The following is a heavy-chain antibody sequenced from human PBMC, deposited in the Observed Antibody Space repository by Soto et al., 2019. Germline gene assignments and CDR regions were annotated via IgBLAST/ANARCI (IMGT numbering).Heavy chain of an antibody. CDR1: GFTFSSYA. Sequence: GSLRLSCAASGFTFSSYAMSWARQAPGKGLEWVSSIGVTGGTYYADSVKVRFAISRDNSRNTLDLQMNSLRADDTAVYYCAKNYFFDSWGQGTPVTVSS. J-gene: IGHJ4*02. V-gene: IGHV3-23*01. CDR3: AKNYFFDS. CDR2: IGVTGGT.